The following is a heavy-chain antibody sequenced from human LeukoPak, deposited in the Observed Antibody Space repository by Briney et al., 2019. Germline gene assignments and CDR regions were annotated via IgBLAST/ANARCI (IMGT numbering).Heavy chain of an antibody. V-gene: IGHV1-69*04. J-gene: IGHJ4*02. CDR1: GGTFSSCT. Sequence: GASVKVSCKASGGTFSSCTISWVRQAPGQGLEWMGRIIPILGIANYAQKFQGRVTITADKSTSTAYMELSSLRSEDTAVYYCAREGGSYFFDYWGQGTLVTVSS. CDR3: AREGGSYFFDY. D-gene: IGHD1-26*01. CDR2: IIPILGIA.